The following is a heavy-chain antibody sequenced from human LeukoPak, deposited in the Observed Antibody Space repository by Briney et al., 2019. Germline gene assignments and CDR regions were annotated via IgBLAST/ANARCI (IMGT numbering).Heavy chain of an antibody. D-gene: IGHD1-1*01. CDR2: IKSKTDGGTT. CDR1: GFTFSNAW. Sequence: GGSLRLSCAASGFTFSNAWMSWVRQAPGKGLEWVGRIKSKTDGGTTDYAATVKGRFTISREDQKNTQHLHMNSLKTVGAGVYYCTTDRDDVFDYWGQGTLVSVSS. CDR3: TTDRDDVFDY. J-gene: IGHJ4*02. V-gene: IGHV3-15*01.